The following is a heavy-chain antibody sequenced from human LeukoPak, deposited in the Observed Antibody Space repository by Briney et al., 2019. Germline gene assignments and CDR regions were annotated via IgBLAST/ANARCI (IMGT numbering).Heavy chain of an antibody. Sequence: ASVKVSCKASGYTFTGYYMHWVRQAPGQGLEWMGWINPNSGGTNYAQKFQGRVTMTRDTSISTAYMELSRLRSDDTAVYYCARDTTHLLSRAFDIWGRGTMVTVSS. CDR2: INPNSGGT. D-gene: IGHD3-10*01. CDR1: GYTFTGYY. V-gene: IGHV1-2*02. CDR3: ARDTTHLLSRAFDI. J-gene: IGHJ3*02.